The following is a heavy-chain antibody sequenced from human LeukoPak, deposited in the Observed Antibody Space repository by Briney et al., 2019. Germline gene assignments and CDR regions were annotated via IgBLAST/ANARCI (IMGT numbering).Heavy chain of an antibody. CDR3: ARGPETAMVPRY. CDR2: IYSGGST. J-gene: IGHJ4*02. Sequence: GGSLRLSCAASGFTVRSNYMSWVRQAPGKGLEWVSVIYSGGSTYHADSVKGRFTISRDNLKNTLYLQMNSLRVEDTAVYYCARGPETAMVPRYWGQGTLVTVSS. V-gene: IGHV3-53*01. CDR1: GFTVRSNY. D-gene: IGHD5-18*01.